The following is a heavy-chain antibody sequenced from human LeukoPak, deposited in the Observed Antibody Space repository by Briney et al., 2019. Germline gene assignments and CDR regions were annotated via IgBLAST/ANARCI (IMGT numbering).Heavy chain of an antibody. V-gene: IGHV4-59*01. CDR3: ARGGYYDFWSGYSDAFDI. CDR1: GGSISSYY. CDR2: IYYSGST. J-gene: IGHJ3*02. Sequence: SETLSLTCTVSGGSISSYYWSWIRQPPGKGLGWIGYIYYSGSTNYTPSLKSRVTISVDTSKNQFSLKLSSVTAADTAVYYCARGGYYDFWSGYSDAFDIWGQGTMVTVSS. D-gene: IGHD3-3*01.